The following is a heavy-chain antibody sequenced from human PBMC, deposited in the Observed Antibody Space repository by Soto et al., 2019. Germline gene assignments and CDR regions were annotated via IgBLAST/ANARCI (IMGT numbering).Heavy chain of an antibody. CDR1: GYSLAGYW. CDR3: ARQLSDCETSPNLHYYFDS. V-gene: IGHV5-10-1*01. D-gene: IGHD3-16*02. Sequence: PGESLKIPCKGAGYSLAGYWITWVRQKPGKGPEWMGRIVTSYSQTYYSPSFGGHVTISVTKSLTPVFLKWSSLRATDTAMDYCARQLSDCETSPNLHYYFDSWGQGTPVTVSS. CDR2: IVTSYSQT. J-gene: IGHJ4*02.